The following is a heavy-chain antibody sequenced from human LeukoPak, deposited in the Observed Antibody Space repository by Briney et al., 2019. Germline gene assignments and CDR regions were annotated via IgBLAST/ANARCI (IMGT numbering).Heavy chain of an antibody. V-gene: IGHV4-34*01. CDR3: ARGPTMGYYYYYMDV. D-gene: IGHD3-10*01. Sequence: SETLSLTCAVHGGSFSGYYWSWIRQPPGKGLEWIGEINHSGSTNYNPSLKSRVTISVDTSKNQFSLKMSSVTAADTAVYYCARGPTMGYYYYYMDVWGKGTTVTVSS. J-gene: IGHJ6*03. CDR2: INHSGST. CDR1: GGSFSGYY.